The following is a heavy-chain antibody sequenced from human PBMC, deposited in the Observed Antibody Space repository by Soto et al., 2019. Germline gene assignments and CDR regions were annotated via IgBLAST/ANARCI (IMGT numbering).Heavy chain of an antibody. Sequence: QLVESGGGLVQPGGSLRVSCAASGFSFSSHSMHWVRQAPGKRLEYISAISANGVATYYADSVKGRFTISRDNSKNTLYLQMGSLRAEDMDVYHCTRENGWNGFDIWGQGTMVTVSS. CDR3: TRENGWNGFDI. J-gene: IGHJ3*02. V-gene: IGHV3-64*07. CDR1: GFSFSSHS. D-gene: IGHD2-2*03. CDR2: ISANGVAT.